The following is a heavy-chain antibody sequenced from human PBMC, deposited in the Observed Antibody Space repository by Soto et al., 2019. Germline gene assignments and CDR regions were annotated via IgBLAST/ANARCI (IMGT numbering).Heavy chain of an antibody. D-gene: IGHD4-17*01. J-gene: IGHJ3*02. Sequence: EVQLVESGGGLVQPGGSRRLSCAASGFTFSSYAMHWVRQAPGKGLEYVSAISSNGGSTYYANSVKGRFTISRYNYKNTLSLQIGRRRAEDMVVYYCARDGLRQYAFDIWGQGTMVTVSS. CDR2: ISSNGGST. CDR1: GFTFSSYA. CDR3: ARDGLRQYAFDI. V-gene: IGHV3-64*01.